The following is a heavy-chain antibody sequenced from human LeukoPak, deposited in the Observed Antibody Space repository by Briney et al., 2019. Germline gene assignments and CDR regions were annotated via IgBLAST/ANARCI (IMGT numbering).Heavy chain of an antibody. Sequence: ASVKVSCKASGGTFSSYAISWVRQAPGQGREWMGRIIPILGIANYAQKFQGRVTITADKSTSTAYMELSSLRSEDTAVYYCARDPSGSSYFDYWGQGTLVTVSS. CDR2: IIPILGIA. D-gene: IGHD1-26*01. CDR1: GGTFSSYA. J-gene: IGHJ4*02. CDR3: ARDPSGSSYFDY. V-gene: IGHV1-69*04.